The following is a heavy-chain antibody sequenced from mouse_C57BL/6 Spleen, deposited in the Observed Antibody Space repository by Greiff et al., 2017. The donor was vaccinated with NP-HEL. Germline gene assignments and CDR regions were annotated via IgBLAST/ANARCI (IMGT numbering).Heavy chain of an antibody. CDR1: GYTFTSYW. D-gene: IGHD2-4*01. J-gene: IGHJ4*01. CDR2: IHPNSGST. CDR3: ARSGDYDYDGTSYAMDY. V-gene: IGHV1-64*01. Sequence: QVQLQQPGAELVKPGASVKLSCKASGYTFTSYWMHWVKQRPGQGLEWIGMIHPNSGSTNYNEKFKSKATLTVDKSSSTAYMQLSSLTSEDSAVYYCARSGDYDYDGTSYAMDYWGKGTSVTVSS.